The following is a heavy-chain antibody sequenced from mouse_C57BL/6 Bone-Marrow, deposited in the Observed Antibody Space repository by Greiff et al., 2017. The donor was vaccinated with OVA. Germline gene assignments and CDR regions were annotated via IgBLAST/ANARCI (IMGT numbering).Heavy chain of an antibody. CDR3: TREAYYGSSYYYAMDY. CDR1: GYTFTSYW. CDR2: IYPGNSDT. V-gene: IGHV1-5*01. J-gene: IGHJ4*01. Sequence: VQLQQSGTVLARPGASVKMSCKTSGYTFTSYWMHWVKQRPGQGLEWIGAIYPGNSDTSYNQKFKGKAKLTAVTSASTAYMELSSLTNEDSAVYYGTREAYYGSSYYYAMDYWGQGTSVTVSS. D-gene: IGHD1-1*01.